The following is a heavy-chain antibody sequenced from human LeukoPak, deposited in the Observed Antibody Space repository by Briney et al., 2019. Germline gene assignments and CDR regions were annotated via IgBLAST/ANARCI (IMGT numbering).Heavy chain of an antibody. D-gene: IGHD2/OR15-2a*01. Sequence: PSETLSLTCAVYGGSFSGYYWSWIRQPPGEGLEWIGEINHSGSTNYNPSLKSRVTISVDTSKNQFSLKLSSVTAADTAVYYCAREYWAENIPYYFDYWGQGTLVTVSS. J-gene: IGHJ4*02. CDR2: INHSGST. CDR1: GGSFSGYY. V-gene: IGHV4-34*01. CDR3: AREYWAENIPYYFDY.